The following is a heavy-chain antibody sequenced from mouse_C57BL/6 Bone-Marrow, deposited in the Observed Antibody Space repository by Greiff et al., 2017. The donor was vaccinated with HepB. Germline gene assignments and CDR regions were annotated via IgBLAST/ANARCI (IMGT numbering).Heavy chain of an antibody. CDR1: GFNIKDDY. V-gene: IGHV14-4*01. D-gene: IGHD1-1*01. J-gene: IGHJ1*03. Sequence: VQLQQSGAELVRPGASVKLSCTASGFNIKDDYMHWVKQRPEQGLEWIRWIDPENGDTEYASKFQGKATITADTSSNTAYLQLSSLTSEDTAVYYCTYYGSSYDWYFDVWGTGTTVTVSS. CDR3: TYYGSSYDWYFDV. CDR2: IDPENGDT.